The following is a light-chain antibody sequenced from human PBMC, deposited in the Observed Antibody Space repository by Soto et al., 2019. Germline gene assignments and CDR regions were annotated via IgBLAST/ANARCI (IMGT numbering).Light chain of an antibody. J-gene: IGLJ3*02. CDR3: AVWDDSLHARV. CDR2: AND. V-gene: IGLV1-44*01. Sequence: QSVLNQAPSASGTPGQRVIISCSGSVSNIGNNPLNWYQQLPGTAPTLVIYANDQRPSGVPDRFSGSKSGTSATPAISGLQSDDEADYYCAVWDDSLHARVFGGGTKLTVL. CDR1: VSNIGNNP.